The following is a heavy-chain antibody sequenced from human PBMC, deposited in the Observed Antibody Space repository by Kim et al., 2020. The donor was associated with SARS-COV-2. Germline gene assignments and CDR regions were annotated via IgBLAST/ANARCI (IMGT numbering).Heavy chain of an antibody. Sequence: GGSLRLSCAASGFTFSSYSMNWVRQAPGKGLEWVSSISSSSSYIYYADSVKGRFTISRDNAKNSLYLQMNSLRAEDTAVYYCARGGYYDSSGLYYFDYWGQGTLVTVSS. CDR3: ARGGYYDSSGLYYFDY. V-gene: IGHV3-21*01. J-gene: IGHJ4*02. CDR1: GFTFSSYS. CDR2: ISSSSSYI. D-gene: IGHD3-22*01.